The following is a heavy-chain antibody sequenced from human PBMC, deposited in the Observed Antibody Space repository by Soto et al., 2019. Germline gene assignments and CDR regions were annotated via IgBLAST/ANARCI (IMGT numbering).Heavy chain of an antibody. CDR1: GFTFSSYA. Sequence: EVQLLESGGGLVQPGGSLRLSCAASGFTFSSYAMSWVRQAPGKGLEWVSAISGSGGSTYYADSVKGRFTISRDNSKNTLYLQMNSLRAEDTAVYYCAKEGRYYDILTGYLGAYYFDYWGQGTLVTVSS. J-gene: IGHJ4*02. CDR3: AKEGRYYDILTGYLGAYYFDY. CDR2: ISGSGGST. V-gene: IGHV3-23*01. D-gene: IGHD3-9*01.